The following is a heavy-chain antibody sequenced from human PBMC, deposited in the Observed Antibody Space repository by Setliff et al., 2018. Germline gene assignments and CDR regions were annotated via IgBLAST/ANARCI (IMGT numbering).Heavy chain of an antibody. CDR2: ITTYNDNT. CDR3: VRDSRITVLGVDNYHYMDV. CDR1: GYSFTSYG. Sequence: ASAKLSCKTSGYSFTSYGISWVRQAPGQGLEWMGHITTYNDNTKYAQKFQGRITVTTDLSTSTAYLDLRSLRSDDTAVYYCVRDSRITVLGVDNYHYMDVWGRGTTVTVSS. D-gene: IGHD3-3*01. J-gene: IGHJ6*03. V-gene: IGHV1-18*01.